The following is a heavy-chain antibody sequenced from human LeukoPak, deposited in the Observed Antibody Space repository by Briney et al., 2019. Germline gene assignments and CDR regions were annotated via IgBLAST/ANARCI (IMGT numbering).Heavy chain of an antibody. CDR2: VYDSETT. CDR3: ARSRMVGSSTYWFFDL. Sequence: PSETLYLTCTVSGASISSKYWSWIRQPPERGLEWIAYVYDSETTNYSPSFKSRVTISLDTSKNQVSLKVNSVTAADTAVYYCARSRMVGSSTYWFFDLWGRGTLVTVSS. J-gene: IGHJ2*01. V-gene: IGHV4-59*13. D-gene: IGHD1-26*01. CDR1: GASISSKY.